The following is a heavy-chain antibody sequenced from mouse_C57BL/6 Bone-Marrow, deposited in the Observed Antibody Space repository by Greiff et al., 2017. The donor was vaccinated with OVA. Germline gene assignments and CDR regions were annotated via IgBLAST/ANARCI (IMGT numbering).Heavy chain of an antibody. V-gene: IGHV1-26*01. CDR2: INPNNGGT. Sequence: EVQLQQSGPELVKPGASVKISCKASGYTFTDYYMNWVKQSHGKSLEWIGDINPNNGGTSYNQKFKGKATLTVEKSSSTAYMELRSLTSEDSAVYYCARYGIENDGYPFDYWGQGTTLTVSS. CDR3: ARYGIENDGYPFDY. CDR1: GYTFTDYY. J-gene: IGHJ2*01. D-gene: IGHD2-3*01.